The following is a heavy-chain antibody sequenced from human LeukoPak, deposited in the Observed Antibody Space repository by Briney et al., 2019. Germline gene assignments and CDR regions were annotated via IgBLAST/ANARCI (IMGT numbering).Heavy chain of an antibody. J-gene: IGHJ4*02. CDR2: ISYHGSNK. D-gene: IGHD2-2*01. Sequence: QPGTSLLLSCAASDFTFSSYAMHWVRPAPGKGLEWVAFISYHGSNKYYADSGKGRFTISRDDSKNTLFLQMISLRAEDTAVYYCAKNTHAYAEIFDYWGQGTLVTVSS. CDR1: DFTFSSYA. CDR3: AKNTHAYAEIFDY. V-gene: IGHV3-30*18.